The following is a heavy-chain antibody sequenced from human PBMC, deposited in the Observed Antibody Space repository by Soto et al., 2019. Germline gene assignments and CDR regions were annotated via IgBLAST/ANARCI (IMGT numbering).Heavy chain of an antibody. D-gene: IGHD2-2*01. V-gene: IGHV3-23*01. CDR1: VFSFSSYG. CDR2: ISGFGDST. CDR3: AKDAVVVVPAVIRNWFDP. Sequence: GGSLRLSCAASVFSFSSYGMSWVRQAPGKGLEWVSGISGFGDSTYYADSVKGRFTISRDNSENTLYLQMNSLRAEDMAVYFCAKDAVVVVPAVIRNWFDPWGQGTQVTVSS. J-gene: IGHJ5*02.